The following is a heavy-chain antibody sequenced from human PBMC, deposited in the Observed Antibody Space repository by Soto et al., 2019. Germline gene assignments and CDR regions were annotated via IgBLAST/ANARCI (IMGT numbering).Heavy chain of an antibody. CDR1: GYTFTSFD. CDR3: VRDLADYKQFGFDY. CDR2: MNPNTGDT. V-gene: IGHV1-8*01. D-gene: IGHD4-4*01. Sequence: GASVKVSCKASGYTFTSFDLNWVRQATGQGLEWMGWMNPNTGDTGYAQKIQGRVTMTRDTSISTAYMELSSLTSEDTAVYYCVRDLADYKQFGFDYWGQGTLVTVSS. J-gene: IGHJ4*02.